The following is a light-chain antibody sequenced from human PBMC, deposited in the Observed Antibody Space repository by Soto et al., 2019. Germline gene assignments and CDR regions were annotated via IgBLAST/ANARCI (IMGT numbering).Light chain of an antibody. J-gene: IGLJ2*01. Sequence: QSVLTQPASVSGSPGQSITISCTGTSSDVGGYNYVSWYQQHPGKAPKLMIYDVSNRPSGVSNRFSGSKSGNTASLTISGLQAEDEADYYCSSYTSSSTLNVVFGGGTKLNVL. CDR3: SSYTSSSTLNVV. V-gene: IGLV2-14*01. CDR1: SSDVGGYNY. CDR2: DVS.